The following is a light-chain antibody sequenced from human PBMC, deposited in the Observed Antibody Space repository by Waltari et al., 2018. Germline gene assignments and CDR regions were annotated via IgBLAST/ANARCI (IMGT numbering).Light chain of an antibody. J-gene: IGKJ2*01. V-gene: IGKV3-20*01. CDR1: QCVSSSY. Sequence: EIVLTQSPGTLSLSRGERATLSCRASQCVSSSYLAWYQQKPRQAPRLLIYGASSRATGIRDRFSGSGSETVFTLTISRLEPEDFAVYYCQQYGSSLFFGQGTKLEIK. CDR2: GAS. CDR3: QQYGSSLF.